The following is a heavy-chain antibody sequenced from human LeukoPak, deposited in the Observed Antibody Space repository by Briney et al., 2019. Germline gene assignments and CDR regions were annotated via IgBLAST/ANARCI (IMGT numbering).Heavy chain of an antibody. CDR3: ARDLVLSPQTYYYDSSGYYEDY. Sequence: ASVKVSCKASGYTFTSYGISWVRQAPGQGLEWMGWISAYNGNTNYAQKFQGRVTMTRDTSISTAYMELSRLRSDDTAVYYCARDLVLSPQTYYYDSSGYYEDYWGQGTLVTVSS. J-gene: IGHJ4*02. CDR2: ISAYNGNT. CDR1: GYTFTSYG. D-gene: IGHD3-22*01. V-gene: IGHV1-18*01.